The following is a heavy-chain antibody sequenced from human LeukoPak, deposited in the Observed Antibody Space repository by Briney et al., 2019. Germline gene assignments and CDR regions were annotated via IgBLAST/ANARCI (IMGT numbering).Heavy chain of an antibody. D-gene: IGHD5-18*01. J-gene: IGHJ4*02. Sequence: ETGPTLVKPTQTLTLTCTFSGFSLSTSGVGVGWIRQPPGKALEWLALIYWDDDKRYSPSLKSSLTITKDTSKNQVVLTMTNMDPVDTATYYCVHRGTAMVPDYWGQGTLVTVSS. CDR1: GFSLSTSGVG. CDR3: VHRGTAMVPDY. CDR2: IYWDDDK. V-gene: IGHV2-5*02.